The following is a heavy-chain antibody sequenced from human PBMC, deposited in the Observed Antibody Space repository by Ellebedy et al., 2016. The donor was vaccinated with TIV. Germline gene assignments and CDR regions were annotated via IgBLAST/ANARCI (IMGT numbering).Heavy chain of an antibody. CDR2: NAGGTT. CDR3: AKYTAGGGGRGV. D-gene: IGHD2-2*02. J-gene: IGHJ3*01. Sequence: MPSETLSLTCTVSGGSVSSDHSSWIPQRPGKGPERIGNAGGTTYYTPSLKSRVTVSVDAFKNQLSLKLTSVTAADTAVYYCAKYTAGGGGRGVWGQGTMVTVSS. V-gene: IGHV4-4*09. CDR1: GGSVSSDH.